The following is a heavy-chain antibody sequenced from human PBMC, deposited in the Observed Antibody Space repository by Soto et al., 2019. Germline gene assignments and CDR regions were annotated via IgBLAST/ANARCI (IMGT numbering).Heavy chain of an antibody. J-gene: IGHJ4*02. CDR2: IHYTGST. CDR1: GGPISGHY. CDR3: ARYTGSYYSY. V-gene: IGHV4-59*11. D-gene: IGHD1-26*01. Sequence: PSETLSLTCTVSGGPISGHYWSWVRQPLGKGLEWIGCIHYTGSTDYSPSLKSRVTISVDTSNNQFSLNLISVTAADTAVYYCARYTGSYYSYWGQGTLVTVSS.